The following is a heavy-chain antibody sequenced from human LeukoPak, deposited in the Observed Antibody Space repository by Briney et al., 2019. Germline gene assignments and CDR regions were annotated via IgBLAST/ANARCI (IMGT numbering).Heavy chain of an antibody. CDR2: ISSNGGST. V-gene: IGHV3-64*02. J-gene: IGHJ4*02. Sequence: GGSLRLSCAASGFTFSDNSMHWVRQAPGKGLEYVSAISSNGGSTYHADSVKGRFTISRDNSKNTLYLQMGSLRAEDMAVYYCARSRINIAAAAMDYWGQGTLVTVSS. CDR3: ARSRINIAAAAMDY. CDR1: GFTFSDNS. D-gene: IGHD6-13*01.